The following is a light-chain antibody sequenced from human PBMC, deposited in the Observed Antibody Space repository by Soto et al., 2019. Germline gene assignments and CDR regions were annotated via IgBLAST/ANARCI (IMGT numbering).Light chain of an antibody. V-gene: IGKV1-5*01. Sequence: DIQMTQTPSTLSASVGDRVTITCRASQSISSWLAWYQQKPGKAPKLLIYDASRLESGVPSRFSGSGSGTEFTLTISSLQPDDFATYYCQQSYSTPDTFGQGTKLEIK. J-gene: IGKJ2*01. CDR2: DAS. CDR1: QSISSW. CDR3: QQSYSTPDT.